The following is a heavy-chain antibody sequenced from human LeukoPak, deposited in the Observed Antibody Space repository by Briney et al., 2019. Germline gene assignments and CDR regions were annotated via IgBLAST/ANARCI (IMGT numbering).Heavy chain of an antibody. CDR2: FSGGGGSP. V-gene: IGHV3-23*01. D-gene: IGHD2-2*02. CDR1: GFTFSSYA. J-gene: IGHJ4*02. Sequence: GGSLRLSCAASGFTFSSYAMSWVRQAPGKGPEWVSGFSGGGGSPDYADSVKGRFTISRDNSKNTLCLQMNSLRAEDTAIYYCAKGKVVPATIYDYWGQGALVTVSS. CDR3: AKGKVVPATIYDY.